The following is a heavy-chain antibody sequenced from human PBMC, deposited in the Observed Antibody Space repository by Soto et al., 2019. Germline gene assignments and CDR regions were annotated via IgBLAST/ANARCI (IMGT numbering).Heavy chain of an antibody. CDR3: TRGSGTYYNAYDL. CDR1: GYTFTDYY. CDR2: INPNSGGT. Sequence: QVQLVQSGAEVKKPGASVKVSCKASGYTFTDYYIHWVRQAPGQGFEWMGWINPNSGGTNYAEKFQGWVTMTRDTSISTAYMELSRLKSDDTAFYYCTRGSGTYYNAYDLWGQGTLVTVSS. V-gene: IGHV1-2*04. J-gene: IGHJ5*02. D-gene: IGHD3-10*01.